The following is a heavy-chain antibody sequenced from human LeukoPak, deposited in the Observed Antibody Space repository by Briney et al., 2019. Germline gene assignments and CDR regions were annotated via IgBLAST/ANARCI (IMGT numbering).Heavy chain of an antibody. CDR3: ARARIAVADRFDP. CDR1: GGSLSGYY. Sequence: SGTLSLTCAVSGGSLSGYYWSWVRQPPGKGLEWIGEINHSGSTNYNPSLKSRVTISVDTSKNQFALKLSSVTAADTAVYYCARARIAVADRFDPWGQGTLVTVSS. J-gene: IGHJ5*02. CDR2: INHSGST. V-gene: IGHV4-34*01. D-gene: IGHD6-19*01.